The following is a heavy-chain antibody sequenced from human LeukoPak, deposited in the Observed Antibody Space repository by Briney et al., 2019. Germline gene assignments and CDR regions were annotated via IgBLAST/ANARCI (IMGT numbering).Heavy chain of an antibody. V-gene: IGHV4-31*03. J-gene: IGHJ6*02. D-gene: IGHD3-10*01. Sequence: SETLSLTCTFSGASISTGGYYWTWIRQPPGKGLEWIGYIYYTGSIDYNPSLKSRLSISLDASKNQFSLKLNSVTAADTAVYYCARDHSYYFGSQTSTLDVWGQGTAVTVSS. CDR1: GASISTGGYY. CDR3: ARDHSYYFGSQTSTLDV. CDR2: IYYTGSI.